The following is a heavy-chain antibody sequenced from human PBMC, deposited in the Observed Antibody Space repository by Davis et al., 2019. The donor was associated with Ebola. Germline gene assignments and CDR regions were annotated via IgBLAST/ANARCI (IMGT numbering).Heavy chain of an antibody. V-gene: IGHV4-39*01. CDR1: GGSISSSSYY. CDR3: ARFSRGYSYKIDY. D-gene: IGHD5-18*01. CDR2: IYYSGST. Sequence: SETLSLTCTVSGGSISSSSYYWGWIRQPPGKGLEWIGSIYYSGSTYYNPSLKSRVTISVDTSKNQFSLKLSSVTAADTAVYYCARFSRGYSYKIDYWGQGTLVTVSS. J-gene: IGHJ4*02.